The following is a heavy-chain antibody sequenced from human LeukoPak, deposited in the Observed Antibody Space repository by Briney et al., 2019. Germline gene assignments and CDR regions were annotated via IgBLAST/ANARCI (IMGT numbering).Heavy chain of an antibody. CDR1: GFTFSSYA. V-gene: IGHV3-30-3*01. CDR2: ISYDGSNK. CDR3: ARFRPSLKD. Sequence: GGSLRLSCAASGFTFSSYAMHWVRQAPGKGLEWVAVISYDGSNKYYADSVKGRFTISRDNSKNTLYLQMNSLRAEDTAVYYCARFRPSLKDWGQGTLVTVSS. J-gene: IGHJ4*02.